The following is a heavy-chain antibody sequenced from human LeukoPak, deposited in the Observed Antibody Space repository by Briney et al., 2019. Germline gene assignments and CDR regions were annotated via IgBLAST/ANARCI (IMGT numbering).Heavy chain of an antibody. CDR3: ARPIVVGGKRFDP. V-gene: IGHV4-34*01. D-gene: IGHD2-2*01. CDR2: INHSGST. Sequence: PSETLSLTCAVYGGSFSGYYWSWIRQPPGKGLEWIGEINHSGSTNYNPSLKSRVTISVDTSKNQFSLKLSSVTAADTAVYYCARPIVVGGKRFDPWGQGTLVTVSS. CDR1: GGSFSGYY. J-gene: IGHJ5*02.